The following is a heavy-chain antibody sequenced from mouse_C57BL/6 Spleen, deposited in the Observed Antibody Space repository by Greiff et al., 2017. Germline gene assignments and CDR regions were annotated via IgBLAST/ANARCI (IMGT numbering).Heavy chain of an antibody. CDR2: INPNNGGT. CDR3: GTGTDFDY. J-gene: IGHJ2*01. CDR1: GYTFTDYN. V-gene: IGHV1-22*01. D-gene: IGHD4-1*01. Sequence: EVKLQESGPELVKPGASVKMSCKASGYTFTDYNMHWVKQSHGKSLEWIGYINPNNGGTSYNQKFKGKATLTVNKSSSTAYMELRSLTSEDSAVYYWGTGTDFDYWGQGTTLTVSS.